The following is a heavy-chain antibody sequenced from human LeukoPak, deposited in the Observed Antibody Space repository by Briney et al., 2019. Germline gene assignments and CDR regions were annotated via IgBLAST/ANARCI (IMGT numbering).Heavy chain of an antibody. CDR2: IYSAGST. D-gene: IGHD3-22*01. CDR1: GFTVSSNS. J-gene: IGHJ4*02. V-gene: IGHV3-53*01. Sequence: PGGSLRLSCTVSGFTVSSNSMSWVRQAPGKGLEWVSFIYSAGSTHYSDSVKGRFTISIDNSKNTLHLQMNSLRAEDTAVYYCARASYSYDINGWVPFDYWGQGTLVTVSS. CDR3: ARASYSYDINGWVPFDY.